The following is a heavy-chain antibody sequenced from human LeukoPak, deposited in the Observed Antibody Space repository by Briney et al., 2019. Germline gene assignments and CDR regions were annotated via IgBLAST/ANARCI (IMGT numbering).Heavy chain of an antibody. CDR1: GFSFSSYA. CDR2: ISDGGSRT. J-gene: IGHJ4*02. D-gene: IGHD7-27*01. V-gene: IGHV3-23*01. CDR3: AKVQLGIGVDY. Sequence: GGSLRLSCAASGFSFSSYAVSWVRQAPGRGLEWVSGISDGGSRTYYADSVKGRFTISRDDPRNTLYLQMNSLRAEDTAVYYCAKVQLGIGVDYWGQGTLVTVSS.